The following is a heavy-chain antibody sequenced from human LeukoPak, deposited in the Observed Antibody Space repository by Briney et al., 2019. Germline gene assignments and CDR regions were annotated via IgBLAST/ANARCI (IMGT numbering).Heavy chain of an antibody. CDR3: ARRIAAAGTFADYYGMDV. V-gene: IGHV4-59*01. CDR1: GGSISSYY. CDR2: IYYSGST. J-gene: IGHJ6*02. Sequence: SGTLSLTCTVSGGSISSYYWSWIRQPPGKGLEWIGYIYYSGSTNYNPSLKSRVTISVDTSKNQFSLKLSSVTAADTAVYYCARRIAAAGTFADYYGMDVWGQGTTVTVSS. D-gene: IGHD6-13*01.